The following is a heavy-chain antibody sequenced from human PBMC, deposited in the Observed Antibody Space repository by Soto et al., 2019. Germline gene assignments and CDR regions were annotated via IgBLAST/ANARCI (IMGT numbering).Heavy chain of an antibody. D-gene: IGHD5-18*01. V-gene: IGHV3-23*01. Sequence: GGSLRLSCAASGFTFSSYAMSWVRQAPGKGLEWVSAISGSGGSTYYADSVKGRFTISRDNSKNTLYLQMNSLRAEDTAVYYCAKAPGGYSYGSYNWFDPWGQGTLVAVSS. J-gene: IGHJ5*02. CDR3: AKAPGGYSYGSYNWFDP. CDR2: ISGSGGST. CDR1: GFTFSSYA.